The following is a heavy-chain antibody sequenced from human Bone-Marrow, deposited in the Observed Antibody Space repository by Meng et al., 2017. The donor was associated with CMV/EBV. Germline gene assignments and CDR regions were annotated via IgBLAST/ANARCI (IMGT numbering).Heavy chain of an antibody. D-gene: IGHD4-11*01. CDR1: GGSFSGYY. Sequence: SETLSLTCAVYGGSFSGYYWSWIRQPPGKGLEWLGYVDNSGNTNYSPSLKSRVTISLDPSKNQFSLNLTSVTVADTAVYFCARDGLQWFDPWGQGTLVTVYS. V-gene: IGHV4-34*11. CDR2: VDNSGNT. J-gene: IGHJ5*02. CDR3: ARDGLQWFDP.